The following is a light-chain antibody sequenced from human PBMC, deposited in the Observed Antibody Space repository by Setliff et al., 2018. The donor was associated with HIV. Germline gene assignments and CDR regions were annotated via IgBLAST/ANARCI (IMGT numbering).Light chain of an antibody. CDR3: SSYTSIYTYV. V-gene: IGLV2-14*01. J-gene: IGLJ1*01. CDR2: EVS. Sequence: QSALAQPASVSGSPGQSITMSCTGTSSDVGGYNYVSWYQQHPGKAPKLIIYEVSNRPSGVSNRFSGSKSGNMASLTISGLQAEDEADYYCSSYTSIYTYVFGTGTKVTVL. CDR1: SSDVGGYNY.